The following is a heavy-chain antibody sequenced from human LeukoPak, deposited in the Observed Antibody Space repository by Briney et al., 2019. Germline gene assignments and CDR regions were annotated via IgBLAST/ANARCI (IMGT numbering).Heavy chain of an antibody. CDR2: IYSDGTT. D-gene: IGHD2-8*01. Sequence: GGSLRLSCTASGLTVSSNYMSWVRQAPGKGLEWVSEIYSDGTTYYAASVKGRFSISRDNSKNTLYLQMNSLRAEDTAVYYCARDRGYCTNGVCYTPYYYYYYYMDVWGKGTTVTVSS. CDR3: ARDRGYCTNGVCYTPYYYYYYYMDV. CDR1: GLTVSSNY. J-gene: IGHJ6*03. V-gene: IGHV3-53*05.